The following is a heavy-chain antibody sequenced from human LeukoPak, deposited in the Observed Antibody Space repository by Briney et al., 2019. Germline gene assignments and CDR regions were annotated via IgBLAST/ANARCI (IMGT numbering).Heavy chain of an antibody. D-gene: IGHD2-21*02. Sequence: PSETLSLTCSVSAGSISSSSYYWGWIRQAPGKGLEWIGSIYYSGSTYYNPSLKSRVTLSVDTSKNQFSLKLSSVTAADTAVYYCARAAYCGGDCYLFDYWGQGTLVTVFS. CDR1: AGSISSSSYY. V-gene: IGHV4-39*01. J-gene: IGHJ4*02. CDR3: ARAAYCGGDCYLFDY. CDR2: IYYSGST.